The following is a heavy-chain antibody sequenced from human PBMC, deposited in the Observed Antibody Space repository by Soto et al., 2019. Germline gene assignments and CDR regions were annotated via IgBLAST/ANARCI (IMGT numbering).Heavy chain of an antibody. J-gene: IGHJ4*02. Sequence: EVQLVESGGGLVQPGGSLRLSCVGSGFDFDDHAMSWVRQVPGKGLEWVSGISWNGANIGYANSVRGRFTISRDDAENSLYLQMNSLRPEDTALYFCTRDIFRTITTVDFWGQGTLVTVSS. CDR2: ISWNGANI. D-gene: IGHD1-1*01. CDR3: TRDIFRTITTVDF. V-gene: IGHV3-9*01. CDR1: GFDFDDHA.